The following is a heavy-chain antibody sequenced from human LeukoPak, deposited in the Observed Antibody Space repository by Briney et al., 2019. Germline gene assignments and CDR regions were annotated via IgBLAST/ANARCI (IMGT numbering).Heavy chain of an antibody. D-gene: IGHD6-13*01. J-gene: IGHJ4*02. CDR1: GYTIINYC. Sequence: GESLKISCNGSGYTIINYCNGWVRHMPGKGLQWLGIIYPGDSDTKYSPSFQGQVTISVDKSISTAYLHWSSLKASDTAMYYCVRHDSSSPDYWGQGTLVTVSS. CDR3: VRHDSSSPDY. CDR2: IYPGDSDT. V-gene: IGHV5-51*01.